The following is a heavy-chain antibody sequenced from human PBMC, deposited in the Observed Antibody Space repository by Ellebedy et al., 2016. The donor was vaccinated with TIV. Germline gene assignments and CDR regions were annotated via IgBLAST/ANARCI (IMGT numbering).Heavy chain of an antibody. J-gene: IGHJ3*01. Sequence: ASVKVSCKVSGYTLTDLSMHWVRQAPGKGLEWMGGFDPEDGEAIYAQKFQGRVTMTDDTSTDTAYMDLSSLRSEDTAVYYCATGIYEDGVVIITRFDAFDFWGQGTMVTVSS. CDR2: FDPEDGEA. CDR3: ATGIYEDGVVIITRFDAFDF. D-gene: IGHD3-22*01. CDR1: GYTLTDLS. V-gene: IGHV1-24*01.